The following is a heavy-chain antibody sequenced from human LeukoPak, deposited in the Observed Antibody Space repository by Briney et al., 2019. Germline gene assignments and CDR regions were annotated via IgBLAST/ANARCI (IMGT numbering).Heavy chain of an antibody. V-gene: IGHV3-23*01. CDR1: GFTISSYA. D-gene: IGHD2-21*02. Sequence: GETLPLSCTVSGFTISSYALSWICQAPGKGLEWVSVISGSGDTTYYADSVKGRFVTLRENTTNTLSLQMNSTGAEAAAYYYGAKARGDCGQAFDYWGEGTLVTVSS. J-gene: IGHJ4*02. CDR2: ISGSGDTT. CDR3: AKARGDCGQAFDY.